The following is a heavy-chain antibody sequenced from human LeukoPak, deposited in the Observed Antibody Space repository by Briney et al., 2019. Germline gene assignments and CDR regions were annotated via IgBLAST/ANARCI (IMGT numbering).Heavy chain of an antibody. CDR2: ISYDGSNK. Sequence: GRSLRLSCAASGFAFSSYAMHWVRQAPGKGLEWVAVISYDGSNKYYADSVKGRFTISRDNSKNTLYLQMNSLRAEDTAVYYCARVRGDILTGYLNYYYGMDVWGKGTTVTVSS. CDR1: GFAFSSYA. V-gene: IGHV3-30*04. J-gene: IGHJ6*04. CDR3: ARVRGDILTGYLNYYYGMDV. D-gene: IGHD3-9*01.